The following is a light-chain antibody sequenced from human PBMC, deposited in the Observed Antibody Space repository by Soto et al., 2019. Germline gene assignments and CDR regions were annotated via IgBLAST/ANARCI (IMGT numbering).Light chain of an antibody. V-gene: IGKV3-20*01. J-gene: IGKJ1*01. CDR2: GAS. CDR3: QQYGSSGT. Sequence: PGSLSLPPVQGATLSCRASQSVSSKLAWYQQKPGQAPRLLIYGASNRATGIPDRFSGSGSGTDFTLTISRLEPEDFAVYYCQQYGSSGTFGQGTKVDIK. CDR1: QSVSSK.